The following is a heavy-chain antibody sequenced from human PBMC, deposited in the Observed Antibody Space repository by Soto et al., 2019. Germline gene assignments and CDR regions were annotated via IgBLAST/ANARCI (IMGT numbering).Heavy chain of an antibody. J-gene: IGHJ6*02. CDR2: ISSSSSYI. CDR1: GFTFSSYS. D-gene: IGHD3-22*01. Sequence: GGSLRLSCAASGFTFSSYSMNWVRQAPGKGLEWVSSISSSSSYIYYADSVKGRFTISRDNAKNSLYLQMNSLRAEDTAVYYCARDHGRYYYDSSGPPYYYYGMDVWGQGATVTVSS. V-gene: IGHV3-21*01. CDR3: ARDHGRYYYDSSGPPYYYYGMDV.